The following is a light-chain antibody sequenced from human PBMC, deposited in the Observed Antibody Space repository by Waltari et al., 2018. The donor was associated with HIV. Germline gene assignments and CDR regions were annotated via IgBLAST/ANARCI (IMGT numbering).Light chain of an antibody. V-gene: IGLV2-11*01. Sequence: QSALTQPRSVSGSPAQSVTISCTGTSSDVGGFNYVSWYQQHPGKAPKLIIYDVSKRPSGVPDRFSCSKSGNTASLTISVLQAEDEADYYCFSYSCSYTSVLFGGGTKLTVL. CDR3: FSYSCSYTSVL. CDR2: DVS. J-gene: IGLJ2*01. CDR1: SSDVGGFNY.